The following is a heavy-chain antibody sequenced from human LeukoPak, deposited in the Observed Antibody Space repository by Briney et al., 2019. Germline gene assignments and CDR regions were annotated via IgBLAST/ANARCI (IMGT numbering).Heavy chain of an antibody. CDR3: AKSYDSSGYYQGYFDY. D-gene: IGHD3-22*01. J-gene: IGHJ4*02. V-gene: IGHV3-23*01. CDR2: ISGSGGST. Sequence: GGSLRLSCAASGFTFSSYAMSWVRQAPGKGLEWVSAISGSGGSTYYADSVKGLFTISRDNSKNTLYLQMNSLRAEDTAVYYCAKSYDSSGYYQGYFDYWGQGTLVTVSS. CDR1: GFTFSSYA.